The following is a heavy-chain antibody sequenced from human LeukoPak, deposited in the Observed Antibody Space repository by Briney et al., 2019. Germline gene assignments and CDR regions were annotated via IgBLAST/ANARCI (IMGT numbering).Heavy chain of an antibody. D-gene: IGHD1-14*01. J-gene: IGHJ4*02. CDR3: ARDPEGHGNYFDY. CDR2: IHTSGST. V-gene: IGHV4-4*07. Sequence: SETLSLTCTVSGGSISSYFCTWIRQPAGKGLEWIGRIHTSGSTHYNHSLKSRVTMSVDTSKNQYSLKLSSVTAADTAVYYCARDPEGHGNYFDYWGQGALVTVSS. CDR1: GGSISSYF.